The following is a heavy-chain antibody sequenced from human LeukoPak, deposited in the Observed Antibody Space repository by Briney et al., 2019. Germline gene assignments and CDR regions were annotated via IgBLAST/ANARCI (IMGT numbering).Heavy chain of an antibody. J-gene: IGHJ4*02. Sequence: ASVKVSCKASGYTFTGYYMHWVRQAPGQGLERMGWINPNSGGTNYAQKFQGRVTMTRDTSISTAYMELSRLRSDDTAVYYCARDGFSYDIPGGLYYFDYWGQGTLVTVSS. CDR2: INPNSGGT. CDR1: GYTFTGYY. D-gene: IGHD3-22*01. CDR3: ARDGFSYDIPGGLYYFDY. V-gene: IGHV1-2*02.